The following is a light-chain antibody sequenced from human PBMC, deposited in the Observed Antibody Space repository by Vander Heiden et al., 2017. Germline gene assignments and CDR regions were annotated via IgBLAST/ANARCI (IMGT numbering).Light chain of an antibody. CDR2: RNN. V-gene: IGLV1-47*01. Sequence: QSVLTQPPSASGTPGQTVTSSCSGGGSNIGSNYVYWYQQFPGAAPKVLIYRNNQRPSGVPDRFSASKSGTSASLAISGLRSEDEADYYCSSWDDSLNGRVFGGGTKLTVL. J-gene: IGLJ3*02. CDR1: GSNIGSNY. CDR3: SSWDDSLNGRV.